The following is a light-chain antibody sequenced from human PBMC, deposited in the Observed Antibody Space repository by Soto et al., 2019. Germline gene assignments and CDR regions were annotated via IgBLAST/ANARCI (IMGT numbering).Light chain of an antibody. CDR3: QQHGSSPGT. J-gene: IGKJ1*01. CDR2: GAS. CDR1: QRVTSNY. Sequence: IVLTQSPGTLSLSPGERATPSCRASQRVTSNYLAWYQQRPGQAPRLLIFGASIRDTGLPDRFSGSGSGTDFTLTISRLEPEDFAVYYCQQHGSSPGTFGQGTKVDIK. V-gene: IGKV3-20*01.